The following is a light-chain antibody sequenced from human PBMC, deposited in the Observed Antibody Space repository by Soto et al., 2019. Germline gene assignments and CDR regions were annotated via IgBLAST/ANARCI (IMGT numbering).Light chain of an antibody. V-gene: IGKV3-11*01. CDR3: HQRQYWPPIT. Sequence: EIVLTQSPGTLSLSPGERATLSCRASQSVSSYYLAWYQQKPGQAPRLLISDASNRATGITARFSGSGSGTDFTLTISSLEPEDFAVYYCHQRQYWPPITFGQGTRLEIK. J-gene: IGKJ5*01. CDR2: DAS. CDR1: QSVSSY.